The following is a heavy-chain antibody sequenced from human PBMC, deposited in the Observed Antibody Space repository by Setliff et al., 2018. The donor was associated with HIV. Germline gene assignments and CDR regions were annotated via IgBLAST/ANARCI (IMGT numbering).Heavy chain of an antibody. D-gene: IGHD6-6*01. J-gene: IGHJ6*02. CDR1: W. CDR2: IYHSGST. CDR3: ARAIAARAGTYYYYYYGMDV. Sequence: WWSWVRQPPGKGLEWIGEIYHSGSTNYNPSLKSRVTISVDKSKNQFSLKLSSVTAADTAVYYCARAIAARAGTYYYYYYGMDVWGQGTTVTVSS. V-gene: IGHV4-4*02.